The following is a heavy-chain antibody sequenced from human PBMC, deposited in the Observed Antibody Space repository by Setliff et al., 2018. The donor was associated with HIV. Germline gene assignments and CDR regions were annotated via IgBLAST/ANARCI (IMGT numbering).Heavy chain of an antibody. CDR2: IRYDEGYE. D-gene: IGHD7-27*01. CDR1: GFTFSSYG. J-gene: IGHJ3*01. V-gene: IGHV3-30*02. CDR3: AKDGDFRNSDYDAFDF. Sequence: PGGSLRLSCAASGFTFSSYGMHWVRQAPGKGLEWVAFIRYDEGYEYYADSVQGRVTISRDNSKNTVDLQMNSLRLEDTGVYYCAKDGDFRNSDYDAFDFWGQGTMVTVS.